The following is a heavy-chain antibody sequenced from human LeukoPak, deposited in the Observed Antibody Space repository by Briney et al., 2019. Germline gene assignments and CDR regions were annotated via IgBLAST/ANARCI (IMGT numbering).Heavy chain of an antibody. CDR2: ISTVSTYK. J-gene: IGHJ6*03. Sequence: PGGSLRLSCAASGFTFTDYSMTCVRQAPGKGLEWVSSISTVSTYKFYSDSVKGRFTISRDNAKNILYLQTSSLSAEDTAVYYCARDGSGFYLYYYMDVWGRGTPVTVSS. CDR1: GFTFTDYS. D-gene: IGHD3-3*01. V-gene: IGHV3-21*01. CDR3: ARDGSGFYLYYYMDV.